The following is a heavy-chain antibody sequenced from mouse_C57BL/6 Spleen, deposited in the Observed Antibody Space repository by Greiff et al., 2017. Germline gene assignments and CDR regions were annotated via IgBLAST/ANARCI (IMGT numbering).Heavy chain of an antibody. J-gene: IGHJ1*03. V-gene: IGHV1-50*01. Sequence: VQLQQPGAELVKPGASVKLSCKASGYTFTSYWMQWVKQRPGQGLEWIGEIDPSDSYTNYNQKFKGKATLTVDTSSSTAYMQLSSLTSADSAVYYCALYNNWYFDVWGTGTTVTVSS. D-gene: IGHD1-3*01. CDR1: GYTFTSYW. CDR3: ALYNNWYFDV. CDR2: IDPSDSYT.